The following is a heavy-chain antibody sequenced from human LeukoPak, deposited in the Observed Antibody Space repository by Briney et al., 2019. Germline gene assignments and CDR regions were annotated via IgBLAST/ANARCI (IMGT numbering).Heavy chain of an antibody. Sequence: SETLSLTCTVSGGSISSGGYYWSWIRQPPGKGLEWLGYIYHSGSTYYNPSLKSRNTISVDRSKNQCSLKLSSVTAAYTTVYYCARDSNGYYYYGGQGTLVTVSS. CDR2: IYHSGST. CDR1: GGSISSGGYY. CDR3: ARDSNGYYYY. D-gene: IGHD3-22*01. V-gene: IGHV4-30-2*01. J-gene: IGHJ4*02.